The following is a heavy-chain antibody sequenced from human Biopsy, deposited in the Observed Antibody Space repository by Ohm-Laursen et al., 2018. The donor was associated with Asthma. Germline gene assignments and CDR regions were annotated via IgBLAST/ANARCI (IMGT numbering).Heavy chain of an antibody. J-gene: IGHJ4*02. D-gene: IGHD3-22*01. V-gene: IGHV3-7*03. CDR1: GFTFGDYW. CDR3: ARGDSSNWSHYYFDY. CDR2: IKHDGTEK. Sequence: SLRLSCAAPGFTFGDYWMSWVRQVPGKGLEWVANIKHDGTEKNHVDSLKGRFTISRDYSKNTLYLQMHSLRAEDTAVYYCARGDSSNWSHYYFDYWGQGTLVTVSS.